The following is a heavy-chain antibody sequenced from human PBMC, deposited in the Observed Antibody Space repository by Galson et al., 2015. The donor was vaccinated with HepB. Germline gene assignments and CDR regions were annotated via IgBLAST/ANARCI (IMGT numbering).Heavy chain of an antibody. V-gene: IGHV4-30-4*01. J-gene: IGHJ5*02. Sequence: LSLTCTVSGGSISSGDYYWSWIRQPPGKGLEWIGYIYYSGSTYYNPSLKSRVTISVDTSKNQFSLKLSSVTAADTAVYYCARARPQYCGGDCIAPRQPGPAYNWFDPWGQGTLVTVSS. D-gene: IGHD2-21*02. CDR1: GGSISSGDYY. CDR3: ARARPQYCGGDCIAPRQPGPAYNWFDP. CDR2: IYYSGST.